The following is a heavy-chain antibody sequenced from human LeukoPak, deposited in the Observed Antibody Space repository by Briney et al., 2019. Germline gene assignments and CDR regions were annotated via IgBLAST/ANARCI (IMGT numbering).Heavy chain of an antibody. CDR3: AKGLHYDILTVYYYYGMDV. Sequence: SVNVSCKSSGYTFTGYYMHGVRQAPGQGLEWMGWINPNSGGTNYAQKFQGRVTMTRDTSISTAYMELSRLRSDDTAVYYCAKGLHYDILTVYYYYGMDVWGQGTTVTVSS. CDR2: INPNSGGT. J-gene: IGHJ6*02. D-gene: IGHD3-9*01. V-gene: IGHV1-2*02. CDR1: GYTFTGYY.